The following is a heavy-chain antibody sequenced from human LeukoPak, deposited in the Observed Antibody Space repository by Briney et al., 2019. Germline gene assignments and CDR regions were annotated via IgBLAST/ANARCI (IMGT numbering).Heavy chain of an antibody. CDR2: IYSDDDK. V-gene: IGHV2-5*02. CDR1: GFSLRSSGVG. Sequence: SGPTLVKPTRPLTLTCTFSGFSLRSSGVGVGWIRQPPGRALEWLALIYSDDDKRYSPSLKSGLTITKDTSKNQVVLTMTNMDPVDTGTYFCAHMGAAAATRYFDYWGRGTLVTASS. D-gene: IGHD6-13*01. CDR3: AHMGAAAATRYFDY. J-gene: IGHJ4*02.